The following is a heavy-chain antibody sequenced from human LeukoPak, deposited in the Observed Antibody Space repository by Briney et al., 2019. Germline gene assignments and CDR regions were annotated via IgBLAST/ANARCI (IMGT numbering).Heavy chain of an antibody. V-gene: IGHV1-8*01. CDR3: ARGRANGNSWGGDNYFDP. CDR2: MNPNSGNR. D-gene: IGHD2-8*01. J-gene: IGHJ5*02. Sequence: ASVKVSCKTAEYTFTSHDINWMRQATGQGLEWMGWMNPNSGNRGYAQEFQGRVTMTRDTSISTAYMELSRLESADTAVDFCARGRANGNSWGGDNYFDPWGQGTLVTVSS. CDR1: EYTFTSHD.